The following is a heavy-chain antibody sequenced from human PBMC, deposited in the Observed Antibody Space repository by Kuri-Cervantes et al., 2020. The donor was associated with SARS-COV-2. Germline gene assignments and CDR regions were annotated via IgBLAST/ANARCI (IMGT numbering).Heavy chain of an antibody. CDR2: INPNSGGT. J-gene: IGHJ6*03. D-gene: IGHD2-8*02. CDR3: ARSGRYYYHMDV. Sequence: ASVKVFCKASGYTFTGYYMHWVRQATGQGLEWMGWINPNSGGTNYAQKCQGRVTMTRDTSISTAYMKLSRLRSDDTAVYYCARSGRYYYHMDVWGKGTTVTVSS. V-gene: IGHV1-2*02. CDR1: GYTFTGYY.